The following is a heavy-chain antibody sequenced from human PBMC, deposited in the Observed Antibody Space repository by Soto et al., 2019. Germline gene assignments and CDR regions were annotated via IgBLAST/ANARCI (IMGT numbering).Heavy chain of an antibody. CDR1: GGSISGYY. CDR3: ARLNPLVRGHGSHYNVLDV. Sequence: SETLSLTCTVSGGSISGYYWSWLRRPTGKGLEWIGQISHRGITNYTPSLMSRVTISLDTSKNQFSLKLTSVTAADTAVYYCARLNPLVRGHGSHYNVLDVWGQGTTVT. D-gene: IGHD3-10*01. V-gene: IGHV4-59*12. CDR2: ISHRGIT. J-gene: IGHJ6*02.